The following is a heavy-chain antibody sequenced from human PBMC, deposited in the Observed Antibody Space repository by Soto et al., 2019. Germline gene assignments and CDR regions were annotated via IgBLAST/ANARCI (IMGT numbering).Heavy chain of an antibody. CDR1: GFTFSSYV. V-gene: IGHV3-23*01. D-gene: IGHD6-19*01. J-gene: IGHJ4*02. Sequence: EVQLLESGGGLVQPGGSLGLSCAASGFTFSSYVMNWVRQAPGKGLEWVSAISGSGGSTYYADSVKGRFTISRDNSKNTLFLQMNSVRAEDTAVYYCAKGERGSGWMVPFDYWGQGTLVTVSS. CDR2: ISGSGGST. CDR3: AKGERGSGWMVPFDY.